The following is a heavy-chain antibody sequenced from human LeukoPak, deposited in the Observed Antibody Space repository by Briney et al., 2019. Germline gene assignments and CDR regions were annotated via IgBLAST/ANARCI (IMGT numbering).Heavy chain of an antibody. CDR1: GGSISSYY. D-gene: IGHD5-18*01. CDR2: IYYSGST. J-gene: IGHJ4*02. V-gene: IGHV4-59*01. Sequence: SETLSLTCTVSGGSISSYYWSWIRQPPGKGLEWVGYIYYSGSTNYNPSLKSRVTISVDTSKNQFSLKLSSVTAADTAVYYCARGGYSYGYDYWGQGTLVTVSS. CDR3: ARGGYSYGYDY.